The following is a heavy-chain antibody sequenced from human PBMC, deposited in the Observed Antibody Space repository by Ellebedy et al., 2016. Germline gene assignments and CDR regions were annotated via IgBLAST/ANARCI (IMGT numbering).Heavy chain of an antibody. CDR3: AQRTTVTAVDY. V-gene: IGHV2-5*01. CDR1: GFSLSTSAVV. Sequence: SGPTLVKPTQTLTLTCTFSGFSLSTSAVVVGWIRQPPGKAPEWLGFLYWNDDKRFSPSLRSRLTITKDTSKNQVVLTMTDMDPVDTATYYCAQRTTVTAVDYWGQGTLVTVSS. CDR2: LYWNDDK. D-gene: IGHD4-17*01. J-gene: IGHJ4*02.